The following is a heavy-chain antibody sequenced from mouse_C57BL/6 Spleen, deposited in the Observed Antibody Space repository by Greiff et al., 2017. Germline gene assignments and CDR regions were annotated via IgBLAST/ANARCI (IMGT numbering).Heavy chain of an antibody. V-gene: IGHV1-26*01. J-gene: IGHJ4*01. D-gene: IGHD1-1*01. CDR2: INPNNGGT. CDR1: GYTFTDYY. Sequence: EVQLQQSGPELVKPGASVKISCKASGYTFTDYYMTWVKQSHGKSLEWIGTINPNNGGTSYNQKFKGKATLTVDKSSSTAYMQLSSLTSEGSAVYYCARGGLTAVVAPDCAMDYWGQGTSGTVSS. CDR3: ARGGLTAVVAPDCAMDY.